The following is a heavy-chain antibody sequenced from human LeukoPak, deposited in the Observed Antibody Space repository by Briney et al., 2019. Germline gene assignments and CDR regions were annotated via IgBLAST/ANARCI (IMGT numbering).Heavy chain of an antibody. CDR3: TTPGGL. J-gene: IGHJ4*02. Sequence: PGGPLRLSCAASGFTFSNAWMSWVRQAPGKGLEWVGRIKSKTDCMTTDYAARVISISTISRDDSKNTLYLKMNILKTEDTAVYYCTTPGGLWGQGTLVTVSS. CDR2: IKSKTDCMTT. D-gene: IGHD3-10*01. CDR1: GFTFSNAW. V-gene: IGHV3-15*01.